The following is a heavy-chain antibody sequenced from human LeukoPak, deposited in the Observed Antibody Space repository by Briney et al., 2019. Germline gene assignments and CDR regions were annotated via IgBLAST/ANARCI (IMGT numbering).Heavy chain of an antibody. J-gene: IGHJ4*02. CDR2: INPNSGGT. CDR1: GYTFTGYY. D-gene: IGHD5-12*01. CDR3: ARDTGTRSGYGG. V-gene: IGHV1-2*02. Sequence: ASVKVSCKASGYTFTGYYMHWVRQAPGQRLEWMGWINPNSGGTNYAQKFQGRVTMTRDTSISTAYMELSRLRSDDTAVYYCARDTGTRSGYGGWGQGTLVTVSS.